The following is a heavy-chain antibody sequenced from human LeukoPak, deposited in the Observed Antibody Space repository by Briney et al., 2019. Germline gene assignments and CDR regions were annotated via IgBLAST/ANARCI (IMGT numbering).Heavy chain of an antibody. D-gene: IGHD3-9*01. J-gene: IGHJ4*02. CDR2: IKTDGSAT. V-gene: IGHV3-7*01. Sequence: PGGSLRLSCAASGFTFSNAWMSWVRQAPGKGLEWVANIKTDGSATYYADSVKGRFTISRDNAKNSLYLEINSLRVEDTAVYYCVRNLPGTGYWGQGTLVTVSS. CDR1: GFTFSNAW. CDR3: VRNLPGTGY.